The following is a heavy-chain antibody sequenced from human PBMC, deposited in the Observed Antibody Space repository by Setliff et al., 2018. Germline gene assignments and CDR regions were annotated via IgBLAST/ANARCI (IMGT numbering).Heavy chain of an antibody. V-gene: IGHV1-18*01. CDR1: GYSFSDYG. CDR2: ISAYNGNT. D-gene: IGHD2-2*01. Sequence: ASVKVSCKASGYSFSDYGISWVRQAPGQGLEWMGWISAYNGNTKYAQKLQGRVTMATDISTSTAYMELRSLRSDDTAVYYCARGPLDFVVLPAAGKFDYWGQGTLVTVSS. J-gene: IGHJ4*02. CDR3: ARGPLDFVVLPAAGKFDY.